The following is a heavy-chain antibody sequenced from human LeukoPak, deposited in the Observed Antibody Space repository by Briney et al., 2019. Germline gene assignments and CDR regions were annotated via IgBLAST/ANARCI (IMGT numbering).Heavy chain of an antibody. V-gene: IGHV3-30*02. CDR3: ARGGDMRRHFDY. CDR2: IRYDETTK. Sequence: PGGSLRLSCAASGFTFSSYGMHWVRQAPGKGLEWVAFIRYDETTKYYADSVKGRFTISRDNSKNTLYLQMNSLRGEDTAVYYCARGGDMRRHFDYWGQGTLVTVSS. D-gene: IGHD3-10*01. CDR1: GFTFSSYG. J-gene: IGHJ4*02.